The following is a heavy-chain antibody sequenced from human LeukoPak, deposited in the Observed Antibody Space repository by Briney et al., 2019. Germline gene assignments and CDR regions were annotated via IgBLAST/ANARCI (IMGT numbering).Heavy chain of an antibody. CDR1: GYTFTGYY. CDR3: AGGTGYYSPDY. Sequence: ALVKVSCKASGYTFTGYYMHWVRQAPGQGLEWMGWINPNSGGTNYAQKFQGRVTMTRDTSISTAYMELSRLRPDDTAIYYCAGGTGYYSPDYWGQGTLVTVSP. CDR2: INPNSGGT. D-gene: IGHD3-22*01. V-gene: IGHV1-2*02. J-gene: IGHJ4*02.